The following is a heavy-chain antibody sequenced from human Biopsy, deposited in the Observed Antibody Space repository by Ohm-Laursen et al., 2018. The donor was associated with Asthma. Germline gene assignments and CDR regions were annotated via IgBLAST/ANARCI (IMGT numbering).Heavy chain of an antibody. CDR2: ISSSGSTI. D-gene: IGHD6-13*01. CDR1: GLTFSDYY. CDR3: ARDRGIAAAGTEFDY. Sequence: SLRLSCTASGLTFSDYYMSWIRQAPGKGLEWVSYISSSGSTIYYADSVKGRFTISRDNAKNSLYLQMNSLRAEDTAVYYCARDRGIAAAGTEFDYWGQGTLATVSS. J-gene: IGHJ4*02. V-gene: IGHV3-11*01.